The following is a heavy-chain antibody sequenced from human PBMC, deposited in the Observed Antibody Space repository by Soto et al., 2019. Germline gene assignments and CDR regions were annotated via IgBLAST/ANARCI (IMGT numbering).Heavy chain of an antibody. CDR1: RFSLSSYE. CDR3: ARGGGYCTPTSCAIDS. Sequence: PAGSLRLSCVASRFSLSSYEMSWVRQAAGKGLEWVSRVSLTGDRTNYAGSVKGRFTVSRDNFKNTLYLEMDSLRPEDTAIYYCARGGGYCTPTSCAIDSWGRGTPVTVSS. J-gene: IGHJ4*02. CDR2: VSLTGDRT. V-gene: IGHV3-23*01. D-gene: IGHD2-8*01.